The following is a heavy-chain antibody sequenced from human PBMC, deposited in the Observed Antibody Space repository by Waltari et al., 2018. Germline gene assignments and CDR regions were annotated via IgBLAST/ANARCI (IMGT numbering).Heavy chain of an antibody. J-gene: IGHJ4*02. V-gene: IGHV4-34*01. Sequence: QVQLQQWGAGLLKPSETLSLTCAVSGGSFSGYYWSWIRQPPGKGLEWIGEINHSGSTNYNPSLKSRVTISVDTSKNQFSLKLSSVTAADTAVYYCARGNFWSGSMGYWGQGTLVTVSS. D-gene: IGHD3-3*01. CDR2: INHSGST. CDR1: GGSFSGYY. CDR3: ARGNFWSGSMGY.